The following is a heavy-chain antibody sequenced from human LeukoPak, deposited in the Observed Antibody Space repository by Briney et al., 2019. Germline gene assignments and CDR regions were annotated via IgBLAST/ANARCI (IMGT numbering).Heavy chain of an antibody. V-gene: IGHV4-39*01. Sequence: SETLSLTCTVSGGSISSSSYYWGWIRQPPGKGLEWIGSIYYSGSTYYNPSLKSRVTISVDTSKNQLSLKLSSVTAADTAVYYCARAYSSGWSAYWGQGTLVTVPS. D-gene: IGHD6-19*01. CDR1: GGSISSSSYY. J-gene: IGHJ4*02. CDR3: ARAYSSGWSAY. CDR2: IYYSGST.